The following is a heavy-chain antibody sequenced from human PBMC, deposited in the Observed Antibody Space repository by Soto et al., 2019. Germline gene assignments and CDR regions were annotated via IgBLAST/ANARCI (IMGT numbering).Heavy chain of an antibody. Sequence: GGSLRLSCAASGFPFSSYGMHWVRQAPGKGLEWVAVIWYDGSNKYYADSVKGRFTISRDNSKNTLYLQMNSLRAEDTAVYYCARDMIDPYGGNALDYWGQGTLVTVSS. CDR2: IWYDGSNK. J-gene: IGHJ4*02. CDR3: ARDMIDPYGGNALDY. V-gene: IGHV3-33*01. D-gene: IGHD2-15*01. CDR1: GFPFSSYG.